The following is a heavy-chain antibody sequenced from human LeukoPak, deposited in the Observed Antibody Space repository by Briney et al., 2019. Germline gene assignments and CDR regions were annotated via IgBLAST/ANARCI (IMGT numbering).Heavy chain of an antibody. V-gene: IGHV3-53*04. Sequence: PGGSLRLSCAASGFTVSSDYMSSVRQAPGEGLERVSVIYSGGRTYYADSVKGRFTIFGHNSKNTLYLQMNSLRAEETAVYYCARDNVQGGIAAAGTRRSNWYFDLWGRGTLVTVSS. J-gene: IGHJ2*01. D-gene: IGHD6-13*01. CDR1: GFTVSSDY. CDR3: ARDNVQGGIAAAGTRRSNWYFDL. CDR2: IYSGGRT.